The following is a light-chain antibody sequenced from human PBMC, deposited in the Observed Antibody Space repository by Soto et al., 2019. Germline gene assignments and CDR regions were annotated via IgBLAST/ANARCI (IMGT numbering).Light chain of an antibody. CDR2: GAS. V-gene: IGKV3-15*01. CDR3: QQYNNWPPWT. J-gene: IGKJ1*01. Sequence: EIVMTQSPATLSVSPGERATLSCRASQSVSSNLAWYQQKPGQAPRLLIYGASTRATGIPARFSGSGSGTEFTLTIRSLQSEDFAVYYWQQYNNWPPWTFGQGTKVEIK. CDR1: QSVSSN.